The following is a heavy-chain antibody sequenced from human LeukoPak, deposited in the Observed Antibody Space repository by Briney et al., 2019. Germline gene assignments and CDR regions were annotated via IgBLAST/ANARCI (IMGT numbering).Heavy chain of an antibody. CDR3: ARGNDYGDYRYFQH. CDR1: GYTFTGYY. D-gene: IGHD4-17*01. V-gene: IGHV1-2*02. CDR2: IKPNSGGT. J-gene: IGHJ1*01. Sequence: ASVKVSCKASGYTFTGYYMHWVRQAPGQGLEWMGWIKPNSGGTNYAQKFQGRVTMTRDTSISTAYMELSRLRSDDTAVYYCARGNDYGDYRYFQHWGQGTLVTVSS.